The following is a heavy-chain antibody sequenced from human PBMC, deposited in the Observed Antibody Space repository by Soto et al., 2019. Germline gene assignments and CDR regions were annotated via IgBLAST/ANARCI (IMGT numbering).Heavy chain of an antibody. CDR2: IYYSGST. CDR1: GGSISSGGYY. V-gene: IGHV4-31*03. Sequence: QVQLQEPGPGLVKPSQTLSLTCTVSGGSISSGGYYWSWIRQHPGKGLEWIGYIYYSGSTYYNPSLKSRVTISVDTSKNQFSLKLSSVTAADTAVYYCARELGGYDPTQYYFDYWGQGTLVTVSS. D-gene: IGHD5-12*01. J-gene: IGHJ4*02. CDR3: ARELGGYDPTQYYFDY.